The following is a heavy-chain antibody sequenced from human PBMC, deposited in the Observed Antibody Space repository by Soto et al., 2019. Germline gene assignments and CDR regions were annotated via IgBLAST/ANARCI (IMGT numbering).Heavy chain of an antibody. D-gene: IGHD6-19*01. CDR2: IYYSGST. Sequence: TSETLSLTCTVSGGSISSYYWSWIRQPPGKGLEWIGSIYYSGSTYYTPSLQSRVAISVDTSKNQFSLKLNSVTAADTAVYYCARRTVNIRTFYSGLKTHCFDYWGQGTLVTVSS. V-gene: IGHV4-59*05. J-gene: IGHJ4*02. CDR1: GGSISSYY. CDR3: ARRTVNIRTFYSGLKTHCFDY.